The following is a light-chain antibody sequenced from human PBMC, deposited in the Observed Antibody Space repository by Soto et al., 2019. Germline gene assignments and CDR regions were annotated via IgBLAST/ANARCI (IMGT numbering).Light chain of an antibody. J-gene: IGLJ1*01. Sequence: QSVLTQPPSASGTPGQRVTISCSGSSSNIGSNTVNWYQQLPGTAPKLLIFSLNQRPSGVPDRFSGSRSGTSASLAISGLQSEDEDDYYCATWADGLNSYVFGTGTKVTVL. CDR2: SLN. CDR3: ATWADGLNSYV. CDR1: SSNIGSNT. V-gene: IGLV1-44*01.